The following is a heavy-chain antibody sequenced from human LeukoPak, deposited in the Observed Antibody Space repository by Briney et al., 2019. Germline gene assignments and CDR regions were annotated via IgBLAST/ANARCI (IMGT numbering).Heavy chain of an antibody. Sequence: GGSLRLSCTASGFIFSTYAMTWVRQAPGKGLEWISSMSSGGSYIYYSDSVRGRFTISRDNAKSSLYLVMNSLRAEDTAIYYCARDRPTGSSRVFVVQWGQGTLVTVSS. J-gene: IGHJ4*02. CDR2: MSSGGSYI. D-gene: IGHD3-3*01. V-gene: IGHV3-21*06. CDR3: ARDRPTGSSRVFVVQ. CDR1: GFIFSTYA.